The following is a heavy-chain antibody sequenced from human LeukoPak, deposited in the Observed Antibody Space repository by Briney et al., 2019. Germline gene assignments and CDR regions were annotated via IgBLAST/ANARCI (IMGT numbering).Heavy chain of an antibody. V-gene: IGHV1-69*04. CDR3: ARDGGSFTMIAVYDY. CDR2: IIPILGIA. CDR1: GGTFSSYA. J-gene: IGHJ4*02. Sequence: SVKVSCKASGGTFSSYAISWVRQAPGQGLEWMGRIIPILGIANYAQKFQGRVTITADKSTSTAYMELSSLRSEDTAVYYCARDGGSFTMIAVYDYWGQGTLVTVSS. D-gene: IGHD3-22*01.